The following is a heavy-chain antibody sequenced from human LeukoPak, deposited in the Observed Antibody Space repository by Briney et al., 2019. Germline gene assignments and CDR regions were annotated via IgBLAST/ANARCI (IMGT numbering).Heavy chain of an antibody. CDR3: VRGDTRDY. Sequence: PGGSLRLSCVGSGFIFRDSTMKWVRQAPGKGLEWVSSIDGGGYSKFYAVSVRGRFSIFRDNAKNSVYLQMNSLRAEDTALYSCVRGDTRDYWGQGTLVTVSS. J-gene: IGHJ4*02. CDR2: IDGGGYSK. CDR1: GFIFRDST. V-gene: IGHV3-21*01.